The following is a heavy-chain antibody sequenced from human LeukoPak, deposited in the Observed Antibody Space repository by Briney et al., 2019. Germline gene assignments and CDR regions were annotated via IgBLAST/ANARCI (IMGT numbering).Heavy chain of an antibody. CDR3: ARIRGSGSYYSFGY. CDR2: MNPNSGIT. D-gene: IGHD3-10*01. V-gene: IGHV1-8*01. Sequence: ASVKVSCKASGYTFTSNDINWVRQATGQGLEWMGWMNPNSGITGYAQKFQGRVTMTRNTSISTAYMELSSLRSEDTAVYYCARIRGSGSYYSFGYWGQGTLVTVSS. CDR1: GYTFTSND. J-gene: IGHJ4*02.